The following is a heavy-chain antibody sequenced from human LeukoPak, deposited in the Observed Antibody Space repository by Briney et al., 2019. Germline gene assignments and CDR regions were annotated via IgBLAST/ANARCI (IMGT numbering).Heavy chain of an antibody. V-gene: IGHV3-23*01. CDR3: AKDYDFWSGPITLYFDY. D-gene: IGHD3-3*01. Sequence: PGGSLRLSCAASGFTFSSYAMSWVRQAPGKGLEWVSAISGSGGSTYYADSVKGRFTISRDNSKNTLYLQMNSLRAEDTAVYYCAKDYDFWSGPITLYFDYWGQGTLVTVSS. CDR1: GFTFSSYA. J-gene: IGHJ4*02. CDR2: ISGSGGST.